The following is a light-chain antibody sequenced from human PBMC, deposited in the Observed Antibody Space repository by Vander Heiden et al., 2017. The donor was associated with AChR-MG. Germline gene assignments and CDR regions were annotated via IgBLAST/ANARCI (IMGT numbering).Light chain of an antibody. CDR1: QSVSSKY. CDR3: QQDGRSPIT. CDR2: AVST. J-gene: IGKJ5*01. Sequence: EIVLTQSPGTLSLSPGDRATLYCRASQSVSSKYLAWYQQKPGQAPKLLIYAVSTSGATGIPDRLSGSGSATDFTLTISRLEPEDFAMYYCQQDGRSPITFGQGTRLEI. V-gene: IGKV3-20*01.